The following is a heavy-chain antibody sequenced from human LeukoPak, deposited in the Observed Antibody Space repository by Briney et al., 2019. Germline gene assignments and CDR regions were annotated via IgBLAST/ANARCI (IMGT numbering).Heavy chain of an antibody. D-gene: IGHD7-27*01. CDR3: ARDQELGKAGGFDY. J-gene: IGHJ4*02. CDR1: GDTVSSNILA. CDR2: AYYRSKWYN. V-gene: IGHV6-1*01. Sequence: SQTLSLSCAISGDTVSSNILAWNCIRQSPWRGLEWLGRAYYRSKWYNEYVGSVKSRITMNPDTSKNQFSLQLNAVTPEDRAVYYCARDQELGKAGGFDYWGQGPLVTVSS.